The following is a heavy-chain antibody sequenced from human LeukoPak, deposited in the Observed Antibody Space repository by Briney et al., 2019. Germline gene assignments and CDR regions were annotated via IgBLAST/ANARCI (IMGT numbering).Heavy chain of an antibody. CDR1: GFTFSRSA. CDR2: IIYSGGAT. J-gene: IGHJ4*02. D-gene: IGHD3-22*01. CDR3: AKDGLYYDGSEHVYYFDS. Sequence: GGSLRLSCAASGFTFSRSAMTCVRQGPGTGLEFVASIIYSGGATYYADSVKGRFTISRDNSKNTLYLQMNSLRAEDTALYYCAKDGLYYDGSEHVYYFDSWGQGTLVTVSS. V-gene: IGHV3-23*01.